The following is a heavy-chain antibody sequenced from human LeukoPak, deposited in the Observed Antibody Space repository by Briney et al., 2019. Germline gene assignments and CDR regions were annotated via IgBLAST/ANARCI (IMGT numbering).Heavy chain of an antibody. CDR1: GFPFSSHA. Sequence: GGSLRLSCAASGFPFSSHAMSWVRQPPGKGLEWVAAISTGKTYYADSVRGRFAISRDDSANTVYLHMHSLRDEDTALYHCVREAGYCAPVCVKTNWFDPWGQGTLVTVSS. CDR3: VREAGYCAPVCVKTNWFDP. CDR2: ISTGKT. V-gene: IGHV3-23*01. D-gene: IGHD2-15*01. J-gene: IGHJ5*02.